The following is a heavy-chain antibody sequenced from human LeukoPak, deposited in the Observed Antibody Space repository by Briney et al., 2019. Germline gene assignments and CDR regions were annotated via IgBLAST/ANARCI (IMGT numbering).Heavy chain of an antibody. CDR2: INPNSGGT. CDR1: GYTFTGYY. J-gene: IGHJ4*02. D-gene: IGHD6-19*01. V-gene: IGHV1-2*02. Sequence: EASVKVSCKASGYTFTGYYMHWVRQAPGQGLEWMGWINPNSGGTNYAQKFQGRVTMTRDTSISTAYMELSRLRSDDTAVYYCATRPRSIAVAGSDYWGQGTQVTVSS. CDR3: ATRPRSIAVAGSDY.